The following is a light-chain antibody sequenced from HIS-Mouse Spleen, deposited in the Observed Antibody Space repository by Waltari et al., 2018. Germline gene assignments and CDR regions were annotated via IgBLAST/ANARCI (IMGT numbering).Light chain of an antibody. CDR3: QAWDSSTAHVV. Sequence: SYELTQPPSVSVSPGQTASITCSGDKLGDKYACWYQQKPGQSPVLVIYQDSKRTSGVPGRFSGSNSGNTATLTISGTQAMDEADYYCQAWDSSTAHVVFGGGTKLTVL. CDR2: QDS. J-gene: IGLJ2*01. V-gene: IGLV3-1*01. CDR1: KLGDKY.